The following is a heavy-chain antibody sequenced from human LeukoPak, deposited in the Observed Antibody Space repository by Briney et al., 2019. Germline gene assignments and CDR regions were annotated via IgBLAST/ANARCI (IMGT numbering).Heavy chain of an antibody. CDR2: ISDSGGET. CDR1: GFTLSSYS. J-gene: IGHJ5*02. Sequence: GGSLRLSCAASGFTLSSYSMTWVRQAPGKGLEWVSVISDSGGETYYADSVKGRFTISRDNSKSTLYLQMNSLRAEDTAVYHCAKGSGGAAFDPWGQGTLVTVSS. V-gene: IGHV3-23*01. D-gene: IGHD2-15*01. CDR3: AKGSGGAAFDP.